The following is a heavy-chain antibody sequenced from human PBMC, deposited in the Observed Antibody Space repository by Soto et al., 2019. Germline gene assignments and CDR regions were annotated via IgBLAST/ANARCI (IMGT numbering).Heavy chain of an antibody. CDR2: IWYDGSNK. Sequence: PGGSLRLSCAASGFTFSSYGMHWVRQAPGKGLEWVAVIWYDGSNKYYADSVKGRFTISRDNSKNTLYLQMNSLRAEDTAVYYCAREGWQQLYYYMDDWGNGSTVTVS. J-gene: IGHJ6*03. CDR1: GFTFSSYG. V-gene: IGHV3-33*01. D-gene: IGHD6-13*01. CDR3: AREGWQQLYYYMDD.